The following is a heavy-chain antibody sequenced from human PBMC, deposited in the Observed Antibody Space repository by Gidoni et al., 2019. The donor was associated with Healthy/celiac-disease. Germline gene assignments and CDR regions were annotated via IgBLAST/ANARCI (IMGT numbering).Heavy chain of an antibody. CDR3: ARSREMATITGFDY. D-gene: IGHD5-12*01. Sequence: QVQLQASGPGLVKPSETLSLTCPVSGGPISSYYWSWIRQPPGKGLEWIGYIYYSGSTNYNPSLKSRVTISVDTSKNQFSLKLSSVTAADTAVYYCARSREMATITGFDYWGQGTLVTVSS. J-gene: IGHJ4*02. CDR2: IYYSGST. CDR1: GGPISSYY. V-gene: IGHV4-59*01.